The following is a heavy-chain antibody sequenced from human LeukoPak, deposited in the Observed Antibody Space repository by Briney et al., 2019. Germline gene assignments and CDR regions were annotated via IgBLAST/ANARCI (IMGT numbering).Heavy chain of an antibody. CDR3: TKDAGPFYDWFDP. V-gene: IGHV3-23*01. J-gene: IGHJ5*02. D-gene: IGHD2/OR15-2a*01. CDR2: INDNSRNT. CDR1: GFSFSRCG. Sequence: GGSLRLSCAASGFSFSRCGMAWFRQIPGKGLEWVSTINDNSRNTHYADSVKARFTISRDNSKNTLYLEMHSLRVEDTALYYCTKDAGPFYDWFDPWGPGTRVTVSS.